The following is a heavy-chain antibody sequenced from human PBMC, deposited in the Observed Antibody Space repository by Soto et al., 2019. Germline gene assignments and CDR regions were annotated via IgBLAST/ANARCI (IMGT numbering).Heavy chain of an antibody. J-gene: IGHJ4*02. CDR3: ARARRVIVNMYSSSQYYFDY. Sequence: ASVKVSCKASGYTFTSYDINWVRQATGQGLEWMGWMNPNSGNTGYAQKFQGRVTMTRNTSISTAYMELSSLRSEDTAVYYCARARRVIVNMYSSSQYYFDYWGQGTLVTVSS. CDR2: MNPNSGNT. V-gene: IGHV1-8*01. D-gene: IGHD6-13*01. CDR1: GYTFTSYD.